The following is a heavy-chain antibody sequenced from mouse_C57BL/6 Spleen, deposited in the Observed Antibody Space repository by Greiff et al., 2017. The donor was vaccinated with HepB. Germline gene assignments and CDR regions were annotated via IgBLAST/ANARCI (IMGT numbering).Heavy chain of an antibody. V-gene: IGHV3-6*01. CDR2: ISYDGSN. J-gene: IGHJ2*01. Sequence: EVKLLESGPGLVKPSQSLSLTCSVTGYSITSGYYWNWIRQFPGNKLEWMGYISYDGSNNYNPSLKNRISITSDTSKNQFFLKLNSVTTEDTATYYCARGNYFDYWGQGTTLTVSS. CDR3: ARGNYFDY. CDR1: GYSITSGYY.